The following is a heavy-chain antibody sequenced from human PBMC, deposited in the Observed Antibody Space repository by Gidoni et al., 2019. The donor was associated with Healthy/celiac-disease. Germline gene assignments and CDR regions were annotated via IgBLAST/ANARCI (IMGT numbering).Heavy chain of an antibody. V-gene: IGHV3-21*01. CDR1: GFTFSSYS. CDR3: ARGNARGPFFDY. J-gene: IGHJ4*02. CDR2: ISSSSSYI. Sequence: EVQLVESGGGLVKPGGSLRLSCAASGFTFSSYSMNWVRQAPGKGLEWVSSISSSSSYIYYADSVKGRFTISRDNAKNSLYLQMNSLRAEDTAVYYCARGNARGPFFDYWGQGTLVTVSS. D-gene: IGHD3-10*01.